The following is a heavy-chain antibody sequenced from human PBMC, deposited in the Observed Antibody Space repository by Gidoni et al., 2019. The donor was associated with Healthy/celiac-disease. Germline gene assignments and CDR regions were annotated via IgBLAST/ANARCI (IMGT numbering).Heavy chain of an antibody. CDR2: INAGNGNT. V-gene: IGHV1-3*01. Sequence: VQLVQSGAEVTKPGASVKVSCTASGSTFTSYAMHWVRQAPGQRLEWMGWINAGNGNTKYSQKCQGRVTITRDTSASTAYMELSSLRSEDTAVYYCARDLGMGFFDYWGQGTLVTVSS. J-gene: IGHJ4*02. CDR3: ARDLGMGFFDY. CDR1: GSTFTSYA. D-gene: IGHD3-16*01.